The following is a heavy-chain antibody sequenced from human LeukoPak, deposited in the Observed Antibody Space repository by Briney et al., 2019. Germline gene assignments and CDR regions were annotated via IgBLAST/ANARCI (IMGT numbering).Heavy chain of an antibody. CDR2: ISGSGGSI. J-gene: IGHJ6*04. Sequence: QSGGSLRLSCEASGFTFRTYGMSWVRQTPGKGLEWVSAISGSGGSIYHANSVKGRFTISRDNSKNTLYLQMNSLGAEDTAVYFCARRDYLDVWGKGTTVIVSS. V-gene: IGHV3-23*01. CDR1: GFTFRTYG. CDR3: ARRDYLDV. D-gene: IGHD3-22*01.